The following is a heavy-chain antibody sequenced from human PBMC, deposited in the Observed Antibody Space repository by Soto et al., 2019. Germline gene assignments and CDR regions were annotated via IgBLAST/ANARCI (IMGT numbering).Heavy chain of an antibody. CDR1: GYSISLGYY. J-gene: IGHJ4*02. CDR2: VYYSGST. V-gene: IGHV4-59*01. Sequence: KPSETLSLTCAVSGYSISLGYYWGWIRQPPGKGLEWIGYVYYSGSTNYNPSLKSRVTISVDTSKNQFSLKLRSVTAADTAVYYCAASISIFGVVPFWGRGTLVTVSS. D-gene: IGHD3-3*01. CDR3: AASISIFGVVPF.